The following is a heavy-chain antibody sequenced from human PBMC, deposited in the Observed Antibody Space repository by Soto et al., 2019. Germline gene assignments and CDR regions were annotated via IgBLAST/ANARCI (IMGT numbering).Heavy chain of an antibody. V-gene: IGHV1-18*01. CDR3: ARAPGFGFGYSYAFAMDV. Sequence: ASVKVSCKASGYTFSNHGIIWVRQGPGQGLEWLGWISGYNGNTHYEEKVQDRIKMTTDTSTSTTYLELRSLRSDDTAVYFCARAPGFGFGYSYAFAMDVWGQGTTVTVSS. CDR1: GYTFSNHG. CDR2: ISGYNGNT. J-gene: IGHJ6*02. D-gene: IGHD5-18*01.